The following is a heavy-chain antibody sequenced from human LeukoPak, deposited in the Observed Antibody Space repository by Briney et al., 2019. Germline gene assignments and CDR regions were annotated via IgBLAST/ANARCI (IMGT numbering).Heavy chain of an antibody. V-gene: IGHV4-31*03. D-gene: IGHD3-22*01. Sequence: SQTLSLTCTVSGGSISSGGDYWSWIRQHPGKGLEWIGYIYYSGSTYYNPSLKSRVTISVDTSKNQFSLKLSSVTAADTAVYYCARGKPEYYYDSSGYYSLDYWGQGTLVTVSS. CDR1: GGSISSGGDY. CDR3: ARGKPEYYYDSSGYYSLDY. CDR2: IYYSGST. J-gene: IGHJ4*02.